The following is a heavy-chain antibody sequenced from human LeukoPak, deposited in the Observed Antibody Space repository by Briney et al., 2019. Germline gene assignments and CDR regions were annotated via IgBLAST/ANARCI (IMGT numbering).Heavy chain of an antibody. CDR1: GFTFSSYA. CDR3: ARDHSANYYGSGSYLDY. Sequence: GGSLRLSCAASGFTFSSYAMHWVRQAPGKGLEWVAVISYDGSNKYYADSVKGRFTISRDNSKNTLYLQMNSLRAEDTAVYYCARDHSANYYGSGSYLDYWGQGTLVTVSS. J-gene: IGHJ4*02. D-gene: IGHD3-10*01. CDR2: ISYDGSNK. V-gene: IGHV3-30-3*01.